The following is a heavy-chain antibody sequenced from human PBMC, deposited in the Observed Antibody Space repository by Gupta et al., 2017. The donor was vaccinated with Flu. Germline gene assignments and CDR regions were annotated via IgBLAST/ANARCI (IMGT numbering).Heavy chain of an antibody. Sequence: EVQLVESGGGLVKPGGSLRLSCAASGFTFSSYSMNWVRQAPGKGLEWVSSISSSSSYIYYADSVKGRFTISRDNAKNSLYLQMNSLRAEDTAVYYCARRSPDRGVMTTVVTDYWGQGTLVTVSS. CDR1: GFTFSSYS. CDR3: ARRSPDRGVMTTVVTDY. CDR2: ISSSSSYI. J-gene: IGHJ4*02. D-gene: IGHD4-17*01. V-gene: IGHV3-21*01.